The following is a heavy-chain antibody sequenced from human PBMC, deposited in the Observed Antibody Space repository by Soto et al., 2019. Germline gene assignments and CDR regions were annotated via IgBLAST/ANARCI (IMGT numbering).Heavy chain of an antibody. CDR3: ARGDDYGDYAHAFDI. CDR1: GGSISSGGYY. CDR2: IYYSGST. J-gene: IGHJ3*02. V-gene: IGHV4-31*03. Sequence: QVQLQESGPGLVKPSQTLSLTCTVSGGSISSGGYYWSLIRQHPGKGLEWIGYIYYSGSTYYNPSLESRVTLSVDTSKNQFYLKLSAVTAADTAVYYCARGDDYGDYAHAFDIWGQGTMVTVSS. D-gene: IGHD4-17*01.